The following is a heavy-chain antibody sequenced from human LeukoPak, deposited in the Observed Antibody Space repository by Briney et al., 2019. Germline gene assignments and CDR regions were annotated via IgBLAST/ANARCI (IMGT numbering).Heavy chain of an antibody. CDR2: ISYDGSNK. CDR3: AKDLGYCSSTSCLGEPFDAFDI. CDR1: GFTFSSYG. J-gene: IGHJ3*02. V-gene: IGHV3-30*18. D-gene: IGHD2-2*01. Sequence: GGSLRLSCAASGFTFSSYGMHWVRQAPGKGLEWVAVISYDGSNKYYADSVKGRFTISRDNSKNTLYLQMNSLRAEDTAVYYCAKDLGYCSSTSCLGEPFDAFDIWGQGTMVTVSS.